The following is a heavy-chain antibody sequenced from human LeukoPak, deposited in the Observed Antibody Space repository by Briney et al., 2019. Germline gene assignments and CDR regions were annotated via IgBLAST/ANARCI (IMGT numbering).Heavy chain of an antibody. CDR1: GYTFTGYY. V-gene: IGHV1-2*02. J-gene: IGHJ5*02. D-gene: IGHD2-2*01. Sequence: GASVKVSCKASGYTFTGYYMHWVRQAPGQGLEWMGWINPNSGGTNYAQKFQGRVTMTRDTSISTAYMELSRLRSDDTAAYYCARGVPAASPWWFDPWGQGTLVTVSS. CDR3: ARGVPAASPWWFDP. CDR2: INPNSGGT.